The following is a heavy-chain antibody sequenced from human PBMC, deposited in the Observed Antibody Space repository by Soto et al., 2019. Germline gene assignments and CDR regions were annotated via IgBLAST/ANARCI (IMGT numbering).Heavy chain of an antibody. V-gene: IGHV1-18*04. Sequence: QVQLVQSGAEVKKPGASVKVSCKASGYSFTRYDIIWVRQAPGQGLEWMGWISGDNDKTKYAQKIQGRVTMTTDTSTNTGYMELRNLRSDDTAVYYCARWISGDYSDWIDPWGQGTLVTVSS. CDR2: ISGDNDKT. J-gene: IGHJ5*02. CDR3: ARWISGDYSDWIDP. D-gene: IGHD1-26*01. CDR1: GYSFTRYD.